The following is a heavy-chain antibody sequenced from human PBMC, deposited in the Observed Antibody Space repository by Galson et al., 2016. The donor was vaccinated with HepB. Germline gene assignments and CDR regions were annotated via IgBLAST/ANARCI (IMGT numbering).Heavy chain of an antibody. CDR2: ISFDGTNT. D-gene: IGHD2-15*01. Sequence: SLRLSCAASGFSFTDYTLHWVRQAPGKGLEWVAVISFDGTNTYYRDSVKGRFTISRDDSKNTFYLQMNDQRAEDTAVYYCATSWSDCGSGSCYPGWFDPWGQGALVTVSS. CDR3: ATSWSDCGSGSCYPGWFDP. CDR1: GFSFTDYT. J-gene: IGHJ5*02. V-gene: IGHV3-30*01.